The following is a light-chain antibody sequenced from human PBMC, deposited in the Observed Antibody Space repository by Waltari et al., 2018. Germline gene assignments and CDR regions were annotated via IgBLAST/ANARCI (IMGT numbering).Light chain of an antibody. Sequence: DIVMTQSPLSLPVTPGEPASISCRSSQSLLHSNGKTFFDWYLQKPGQSPQLLIYLGSNRASGGPDRFSGSVSGTDFTLKISRVEAEDVGVYYCMQGLQTPYTFGQGTKLEIK. CDR1: QSLLHSNGKTF. CDR2: LGS. CDR3: MQGLQTPYT. J-gene: IGKJ2*01. V-gene: IGKV2-28*01.